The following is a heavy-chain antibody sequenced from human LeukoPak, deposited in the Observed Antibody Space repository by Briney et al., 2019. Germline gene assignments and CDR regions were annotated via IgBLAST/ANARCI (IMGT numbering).Heavy chain of an antibody. D-gene: IGHD4-17*01. CDR3: ARDRDSGDYTAAPGDY. CDR2: ISSSGSTI. CDR1: GFTFSSCS. Sequence: GGSLRLSCAASGFTFSSCSMNWVRQAPGKGLEWISYISSSGSTINYADSVKGRFTISRDSAKNSLYLQMNSLRDEDTAVYYCARDRDSGDYTAAPGDYWGQGTLVTVSS. J-gene: IGHJ4*02. V-gene: IGHV3-48*02.